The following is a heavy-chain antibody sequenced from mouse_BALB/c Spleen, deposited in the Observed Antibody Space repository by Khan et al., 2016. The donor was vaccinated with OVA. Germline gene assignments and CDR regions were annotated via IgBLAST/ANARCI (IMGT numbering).Heavy chain of an antibody. CDR1: GYSFTAYY. CDR2: INPNTGYT. J-gene: IGHJ3*01. V-gene: IGHV1-26*01. CDR3: ARGYDFFAD. D-gene: IGHD2-14*01. Sequence: EVELVESGPDLVKTGASVKISCKAYGYSFTAYYMNWVKQSHGKSLECIGRINPNTGYTNYNQKFKDKAILTVDTSSSTAYMEVRSLTSEDSAVYYCARGYDFFADWGRGTLVTVSA.